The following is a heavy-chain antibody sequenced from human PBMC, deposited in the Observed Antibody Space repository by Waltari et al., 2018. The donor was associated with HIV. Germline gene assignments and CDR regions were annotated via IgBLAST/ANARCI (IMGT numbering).Heavy chain of an antibody. J-gene: IGHJ4*02. CDR3: ARLRGGYDFDY. V-gene: IGHV3-7*01. CDR1: GFTFSSYW. Sequence: EVQLVESGGGLVQPGGSLRLSCAASGFTFSSYWMSWVRQAPGKGRECVANRKQDGSEKSYVDSVKGRFTISRDNAKNSLYLQMNNRRAEDTAVYYCARLRGGYDFDYWGQGTLVTVSS. CDR2: RKQDGSEK. D-gene: IGHD5-12*01.